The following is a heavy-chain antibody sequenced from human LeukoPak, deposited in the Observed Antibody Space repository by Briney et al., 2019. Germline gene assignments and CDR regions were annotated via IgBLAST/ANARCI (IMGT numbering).Heavy chain of an antibody. Sequence: SGPTLVNPTQTLTLTYTFSGFSLSTSGVGVGWIRQPPGKALEWLALIYWDDDKRYSPSLKSRLTITKDTSKNQVVLTMTNMDPVDTATYYCAHRIQGWLGELLPFDYWGQGTLVTVSS. D-gene: IGHD3-10*01. V-gene: IGHV2-5*02. CDR3: AHRIQGWLGELLPFDY. CDR2: IYWDDDK. J-gene: IGHJ4*02. CDR1: GFSLSTSGVG.